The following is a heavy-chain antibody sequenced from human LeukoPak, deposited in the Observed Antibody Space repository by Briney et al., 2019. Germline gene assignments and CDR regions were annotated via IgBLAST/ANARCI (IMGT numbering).Heavy chain of an antibody. J-gene: IGHJ6*03. CDR1: GFTFSNYG. CDR3: AKTSLSDAGGYYYYMDV. CDR2: IRFDGTSK. D-gene: IGHD3-3*01. V-gene: IGHV3-30*02. Sequence: GGSLRLSCAASGFTFSNYGMHWVRQAPGKGLEWVAFIRFDGTSKYYADSVKGRFTISRDNSQNTVSLQVNNLRTEDTALYYCAKTSLSDAGGYYYYMDVWGKGATVTVSS.